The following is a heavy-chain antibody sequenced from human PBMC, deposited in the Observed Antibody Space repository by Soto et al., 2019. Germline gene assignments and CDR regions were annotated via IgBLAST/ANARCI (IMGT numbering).Heavy chain of an antibody. D-gene: IGHD2-21*01. CDR2: INSDGSST. CDR3: SRARCGGGRDMDV. V-gene: IGHV3-74*01. J-gene: IGHJ6*04. CDR1: GFTFSTYW. Sequence: EVQLVESGGGLVQPGGSLRLSCAASGFTFSTYWIHWVRQAPGKGLVWVSRINSDGSSTNYADSVKGRSTISRDNAKNALCLQMTGLRSEDTVVYYCSRARCGGGRDMDVWGKGNKVTASS.